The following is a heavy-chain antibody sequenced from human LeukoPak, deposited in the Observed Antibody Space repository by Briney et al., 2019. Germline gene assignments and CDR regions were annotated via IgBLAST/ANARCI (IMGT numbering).Heavy chain of an antibody. D-gene: IGHD1-26*01. J-gene: IGHJ2*01. CDR2: ISWNSGSI. CDR3: AKRARYSGSYSPNWYFDL. V-gene: IGHV3-9*01. CDR1: GFTFDDYA. Sequence: PGGSLRLSCAASGFTFDDYAMHWVRQAPGKGLEWVSGISWNSGSIGYADSVKGRFTISRDNAKNSLYLQMNSLRAEDTALYYCAKRARYSGSYSPNWYFDLWGRGTLVTVSS.